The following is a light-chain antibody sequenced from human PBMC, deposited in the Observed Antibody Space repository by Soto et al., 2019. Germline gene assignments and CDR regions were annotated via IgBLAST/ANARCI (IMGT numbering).Light chain of an antibody. J-gene: IGKJ5*01. CDR1: QSVSSY. Sequence: ASQSVSSYLAWYQQKPGQAPRLFIYDASSRATGIPARFSGSGSGTDFTLTISSLEPEDFAVYYCQQRSKWPITFGQGTRLEIK. V-gene: IGKV3-11*01. CDR3: QQRSKWPIT. CDR2: DAS.